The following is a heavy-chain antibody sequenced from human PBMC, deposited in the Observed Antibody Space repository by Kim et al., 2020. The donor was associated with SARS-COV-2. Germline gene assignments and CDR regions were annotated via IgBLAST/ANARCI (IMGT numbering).Heavy chain of an antibody. D-gene: IGHD6-13*01. J-gene: IGHJ3*01. Sequence: GGSLRLSCAASGITVSRNYMTWVRQAPGKGLDWVSVIYSGGNTKYADSVKGRFTISRDNTENTLYLQMNSLRAEDTAVYYCARGISSSWLFDLWGQGTMVTVSS. CDR1: GITVSRNY. CDR2: IYSGGNT. V-gene: IGHV3-53*01. CDR3: ARGISSSWLFDL.